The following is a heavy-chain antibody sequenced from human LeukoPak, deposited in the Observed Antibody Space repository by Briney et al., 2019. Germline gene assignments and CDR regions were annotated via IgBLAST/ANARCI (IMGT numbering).Heavy chain of an antibody. CDR2: ISYSGST. CDR3: ARDADTSSHFDY. CDR1: GGSISRYY. V-gene: IGHV4-59*01. D-gene: IGHD2-2*01. Sequence: PSETLSLTCAVSGGSISRYYWSWIRQPPGKGLEWLGYISYSGSTNYNPSLKSRVTISVDTSKNQFSLKLSSVPAADTAVYYCARDADTSSHFDYWGQGTLVTVSS. J-gene: IGHJ4*02.